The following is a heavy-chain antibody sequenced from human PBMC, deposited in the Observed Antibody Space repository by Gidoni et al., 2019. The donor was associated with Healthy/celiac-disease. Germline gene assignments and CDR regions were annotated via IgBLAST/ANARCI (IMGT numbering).Heavy chain of an antibody. CDR1: GLPFSSYA. CDR3: ASLSDSSSSFYFDY. J-gene: IGHJ4*02. Sequence: QVQLVESGGGVVQPGRSLRLSCAASGLPFSSYAMHWVRQAPGKGLEWVAVISYDGSNKYYADSVKGRFTISRDNSKNTLYLQMNSLRAEDTAVYYCASLSDSSSSFYFDYWGQGTLVTVSS. CDR2: ISYDGSNK. D-gene: IGHD6-6*01. V-gene: IGHV3-30-3*01.